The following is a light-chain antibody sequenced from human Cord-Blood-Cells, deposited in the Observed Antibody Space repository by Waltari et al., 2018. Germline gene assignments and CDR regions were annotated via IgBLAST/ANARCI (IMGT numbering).Light chain of an antibody. V-gene: IGKV1-39*01. CDR1: QSISSY. CDR2: AAS. J-gene: IGKJ5*01. CDR3: QQSYSTPIT. Sequence: DIQMTQSPSSLSAFVGDRVTITCRASQSISSYLNCYQQKPGKSPKLLIYAASSLQSGVPSRFSGIGSGTDFTLTISSLQPENFATYYCQQSYSTPITFGQGTRLEIK.